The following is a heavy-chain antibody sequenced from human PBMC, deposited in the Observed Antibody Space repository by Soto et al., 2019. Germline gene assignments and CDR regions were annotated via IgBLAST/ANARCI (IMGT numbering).Heavy chain of an antibody. CDR2: INPNSGGT. V-gene: IGHV1-2*04. J-gene: IGHJ6*03. CDR3: ARDRYCSGGSCYSSYYMDV. D-gene: IGHD2-15*01. CDR1: GYTFTGYH. Sequence: GASVKVSCKASGYTFTGYHMHWVRQAPGQGLEWMGWINPNSGGTNYAQKFQGWVTMTRDTSTSTAYMELRSLRSDDTAVYYCARDRYCSGGSCYSSYYMDVWGKGTTVTVSS.